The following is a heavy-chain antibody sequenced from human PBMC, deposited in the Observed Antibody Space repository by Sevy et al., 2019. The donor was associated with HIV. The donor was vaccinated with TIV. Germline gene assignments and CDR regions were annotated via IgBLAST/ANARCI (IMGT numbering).Heavy chain of an antibody. CDR2: ISSSGDRV. Sequence: GGSLRLSCAGSGYPFSDYYMTWIRQAPGKGLEWISYISSSGDRVQYADSVKGRFNVSRDNAKKSLFLQMHSVRAEDTAIYYCAKDRVWELGDAFDIWGQGTMVTVSS. J-gene: IGHJ3*02. CDR3: AKDRVWELGDAFDI. V-gene: IGHV3-11*01. D-gene: IGHD6-13*01. CDR1: GYPFSDYY.